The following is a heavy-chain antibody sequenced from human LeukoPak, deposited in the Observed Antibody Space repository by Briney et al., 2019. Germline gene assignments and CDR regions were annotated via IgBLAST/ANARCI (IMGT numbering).Heavy chain of an antibody. J-gene: IGHJ4*02. Sequence: PSETLSLTCAVYGGSFSGYYWSWIRQPPGKGLEWIGEINHSGSTNYNPSLKSRVTISVDTSKNQFSLKLSSVTAADTAVYYCARVRRCLDYWGQGTLVTVSS. CDR1: GGSFSGYY. CDR3: ARVRRCLDY. D-gene: IGHD4-17*01. CDR2: INHSGST. V-gene: IGHV4-34*01.